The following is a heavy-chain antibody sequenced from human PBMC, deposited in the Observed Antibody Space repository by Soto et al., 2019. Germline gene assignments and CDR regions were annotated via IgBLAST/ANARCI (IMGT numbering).Heavy chain of an antibody. Sequence: EASVKVSCKTSGGTFSSYAISWVRQAPGQGLEWMEGIIPIFDTANYAQKFQGRVTITADESTSTAYMELRSLRSDDTAVYYCARDRMDIVVVPAAINDCYYGMDVWGQGTTVTVSS. D-gene: IGHD2-2*03. CDR2: IIPIFDTA. CDR3: ARDRMDIVVVPAAINDCYYGMDV. CDR1: GGTFSSYA. V-gene: IGHV1-69*13. J-gene: IGHJ6*02.